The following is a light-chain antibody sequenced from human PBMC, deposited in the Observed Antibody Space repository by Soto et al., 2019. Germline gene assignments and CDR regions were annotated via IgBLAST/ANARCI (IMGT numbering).Light chain of an antibody. CDR1: SSDVGGYNY. V-gene: IGLV2-8*01. J-gene: IGLJ3*02. CDR3: SSYSGSSTQV. CDR2: EVF. Sequence: QSVLTQPPSASGSPGQSVTISCAGTSSDVGGYNYVSWYQKHPGKAPKLLIYEVFQRPSGVPDRFSGSKSGDTASLTVSGLQAEDEADYFCSSYSGSSTQVLGGGTKLTVL.